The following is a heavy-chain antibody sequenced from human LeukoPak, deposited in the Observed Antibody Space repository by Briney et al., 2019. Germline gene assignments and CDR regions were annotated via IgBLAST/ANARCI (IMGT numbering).Heavy chain of an antibody. CDR3: ARVDYGGNFEYNWFDP. J-gene: IGHJ5*02. V-gene: IGHV4-30-4*01. CDR2: IYYSGST. CDR1: GASMNSGDYY. Sequence: SQTLSLTCTVSGASMNSGDYYWSWIRQPPGKGLEWMGYIYYSGSTYYNPSLKSRVTISADLSKSQFSLNLTSVTAADTAVYYCARVDYGGNFEYNWFDPWGQGTLVTVSS. D-gene: IGHD4-23*01.